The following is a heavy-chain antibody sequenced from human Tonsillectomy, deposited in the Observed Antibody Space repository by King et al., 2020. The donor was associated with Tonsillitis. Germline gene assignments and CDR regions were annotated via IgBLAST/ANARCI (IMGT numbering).Heavy chain of an antibody. CDR1: GFTFSSYS. Sequence: VQLVESGGGLVKPGGSLRLSCAASGFTFSSYSMNWVRQAPGKGLEWVSSISSSSSYIYYADSVRGRFTISRDNAKNSMYLQMNSLRAEDTAVYYCARDSVRYHPQYYFDYWGQGTLVTVSS. D-gene: IGHD1-26*01. CDR2: ISSSSSYI. V-gene: IGHV3-21*01. J-gene: IGHJ4*02. CDR3: ARDSVRYHPQYYFDY.